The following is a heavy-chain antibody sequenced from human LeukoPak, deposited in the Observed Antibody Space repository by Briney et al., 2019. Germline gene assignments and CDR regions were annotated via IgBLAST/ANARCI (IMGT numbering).Heavy chain of an antibody. CDR1: GFTFSSYS. D-gene: IGHD3-10*01. Sequence: PGGSLRLSCAASGFTFSSYSMNWVRQAPGKGLEWVSSISSSSRYIYYADSVKGRFTISRDNAKNSLFLQMNSLRAEETAVYYCASAWFGELLLNYWGQGTLVTVSS. CDR3: ASAWFGELLLNY. CDR2: ISSSSRYI. V-gene: IGHV3-21*01. J-gene: IGHJ4*02.